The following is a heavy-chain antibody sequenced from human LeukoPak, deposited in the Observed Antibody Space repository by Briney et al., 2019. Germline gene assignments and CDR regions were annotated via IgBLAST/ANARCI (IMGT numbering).Heavy chain of an antibody. J-gene: IGHJ4*02. Sequence: ASVNVSCTASGYTFTSYAMHWVRQAPGQRLEWMGWINAGNGNTKYSQKFQGRVTITRGTSASTAYMELSSLRSEDTAVYYCASQRILGAIDYWGQGTLVTVSS. CDR2: INAGNGNT. D-gene: IGHD1-26*01. CDR1: GYTFTSYA. CDR3: ASQRILGAIDY. V-gene: IGHV1-3*01.